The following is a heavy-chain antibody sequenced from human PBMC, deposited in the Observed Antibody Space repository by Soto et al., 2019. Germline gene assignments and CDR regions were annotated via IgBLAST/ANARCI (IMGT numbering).Heavy chain of an antibody. CDR3: AKASYYDILTGYYSDY. D-gene: IGHD3-9*01. Sequence: GGSLRLSCAASGFTFSSYAMSWVRQAPGKGLGWVSAISGSGGSTYYADSVKGRFTISRDNSKNTLYLQMNSLRAEDTAVYYCAKASYYDILTGYYSDYWGQGTLVTVSS. V-gene: IGHV3-23*01. CDR2: ISGSGGST. CDR1: GFTFSSYA. J-gene: IGHJ4*02.